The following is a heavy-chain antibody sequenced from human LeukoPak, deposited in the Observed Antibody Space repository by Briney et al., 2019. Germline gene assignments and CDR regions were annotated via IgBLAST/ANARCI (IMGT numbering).Heavy chain of an antibody. CDR1: GGSFSGYY. CDR3: ARTTPYVLRYFDWDLGAFDI. D-gene: IGHD3-9*01. Sequence: SETLSLTCAVYGGSFSGYYWSWIRQPPGKGLEWIGEINHSGSTNYNPSLKSRVTISADTSKNQFSLKLSSVTAADTAVYYCARTTPYVLRYFDWDLGAFDIWGQGTMVTVSS. J-gene: IGHJ3*02. CDR2: INHSGST. V-gene: IGHV4-34*01.